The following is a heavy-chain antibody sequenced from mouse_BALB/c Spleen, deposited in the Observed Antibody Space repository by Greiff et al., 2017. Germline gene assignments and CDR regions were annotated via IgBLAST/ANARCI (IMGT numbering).Heavy chain of an antibody. CDR3: ARKGGYYGYYAMDY. CDR1: GYTFTSYW. Sequence: VQLHQSGAELARPGASVKLSCKASGYTFTSYWMQWVKQRPGQGLEWIGAIYPGDGDTRYTQKFKGKATLTADKSSSTAYKQLSSLASEDSAVYYCARKGGYYGYYAMDYWGQGTSVTVSS. J-gene: IGHJ4*01. V-gene: IGHV1-87*01. D-gene: IGHD1-2*01. CDR2: IYPGDGDT.